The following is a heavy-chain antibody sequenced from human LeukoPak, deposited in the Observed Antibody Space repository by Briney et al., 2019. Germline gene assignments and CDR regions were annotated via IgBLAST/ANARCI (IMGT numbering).Heavy chain of an antibody. CDR1: GYTFTSYG. Sequence: ASVKVSCKASGYTFTSYGISWVRQAPGQGLEWMGWISAYNGNTNYAQKLQGRVTMATDTSTSTAYMELSRLRSDDTAVYYCAREWAVVAATLSAFDIWGQGTMVTVSS. CDR2: ISAYNGNT. V-gene: IGHV1-18*01. D-gene: IGHD2-15*01. J-gene: IGHJ3*02. CDR3: AREWAVVAATLSAFDI.